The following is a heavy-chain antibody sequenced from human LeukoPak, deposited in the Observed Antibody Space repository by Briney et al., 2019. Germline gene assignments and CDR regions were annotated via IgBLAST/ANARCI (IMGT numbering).Heavy chain of an antibody. J-gene: IGHJ6*03. CDR3: ARVGEGAARDYYYMDV. Sequence: ASVKVSCKASGYTFTSYYMHWVRQAPGQGLEWMGIINPSGGSTSYAQKFQGRVTMTRDTSTSTAYMELSSLRSEDTAVYYCARVGEGAARDYYYMDVWGKGTTVTVSS. CDR2: INPSGGST. CDR1: GYTFTSYY. V-gene: IGHV1-46*01. D-gene: IGHD6-6*01.